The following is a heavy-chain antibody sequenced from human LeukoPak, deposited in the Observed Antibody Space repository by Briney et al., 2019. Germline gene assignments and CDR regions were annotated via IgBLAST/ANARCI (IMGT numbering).Heavy chain of an antibody. J-gene: IGHJ1*01. Sequence: GGSLRLPCAVSGLTFSSYGMGWVRQAPGKGLEWVSAMSGSGGSIFYADSVKGRFTLSRDNSKNTLYLQMNSLRAEDTAVYYCAQLRSGWHFQHWRQGTLVTVSS. V-gene: IGHV3-23*01. CDR1: GLTFSSYG. CDR2: MSGSGGSI. D-gene: IGHD6-19*01. CDR3: AQLRSGWHFQH.